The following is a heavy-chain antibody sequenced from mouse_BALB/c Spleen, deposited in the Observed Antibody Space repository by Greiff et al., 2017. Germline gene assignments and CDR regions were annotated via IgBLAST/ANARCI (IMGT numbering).Heavy chain of an antibody. CDR3: ARGGSGYWFAY. J-gene: IGHJ3*01. CDR1: GYSITSDYA. D-gene: IGHD3-1*01. V-gene: IGHV3-2*02. CDR2: ISYSGST. Sequence: EVKLMESGPGLVKPSQSLSLTCTVTGYSITSDYAWNWIRQFPGNKLEWMGYISYSGSTSYNPSLKSRISITRDTSKNQFFLQLNSVTTEDTATYYCARGGSGYWFAYWGQGTLVTVSA.